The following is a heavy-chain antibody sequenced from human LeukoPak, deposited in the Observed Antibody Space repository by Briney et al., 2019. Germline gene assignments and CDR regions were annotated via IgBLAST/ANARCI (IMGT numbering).Heavy chain of an antibody. V-gene: IGHV2-5*02. J-gene: IGHJ5*02. CDR2: IYWDDDK. CDR1: GFSLTTSGVG. D-gene: IGHD3-3*01. Sequence: SGPTLVKPTQTLTLTCTFSGFSLTTSGVGVGWIRQPPGKALEWLALIYWDDDKRYSPSLKSRLTITKDTSKNQVVLTMTNMDPVDTATYYCAHRPYDFWSGYYTWWFDPWGQGTLVTVSS. CDR3: AHRPYDFWSGYYTWWFDP.